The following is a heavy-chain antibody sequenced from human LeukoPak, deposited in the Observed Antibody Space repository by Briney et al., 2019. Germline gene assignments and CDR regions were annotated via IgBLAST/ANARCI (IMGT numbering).Heavy chain of an antibody. J-gene: IGHJ3*02. CDR2: ISYDGSNK. Sequence: GGSLRLSCAASGFTFSSYGMHWVRQAPGKGLEWVAVISYDGSNKYYADSVKGRFTISRDNSKNTLYLQMNSLRAEDTAVYYCAKDLKVVPAANDAFDIWGQGTMVTVSS. CDR3: AKDLKVVPAANDAFDI. CDR1: GFTFSSYG. V-gene: IGHV3-30*18. D-gene: IGHD2-2*01.